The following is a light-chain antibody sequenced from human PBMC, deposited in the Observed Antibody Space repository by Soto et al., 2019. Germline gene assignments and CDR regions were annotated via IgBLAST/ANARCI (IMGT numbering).Light chain of an antibody. CDR1: SSDVGGYNY. CDR2: EVT. CDR3: KSYAGSNTYV. V-gene: IGLV2-14*01. J-gene: IGLJ1*01. Sequence: QSALTQPASVSGSPGQSITISCTGTSSDVGGYNYVSWYQQYPGKAPKLMIHEVTNRPSGVSNRFSGSKSGNTASLTISGLQAEDEADYFCKSYAGSNTYVFGSGTKLTVL.